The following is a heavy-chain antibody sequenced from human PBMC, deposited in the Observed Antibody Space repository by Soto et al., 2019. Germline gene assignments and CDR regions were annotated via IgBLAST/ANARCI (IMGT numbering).Heavy chain of an antibody. CDR1: GFTFSSYG. V-gene: IGHV3-30*18. Sequence: GGSLRLSCAASGFTFSSYGMHWVRQAPGKGLEWVAVISYDGSNKYYADSVKGRFTISRDNSKNTLYLQMNSLRAEDTAVYYCAKVPVVVVAATHFFDYWGQGTLVTVSS. J-gene: IGHJ4*02. D-gene: IGHD2-15*01. CDR3: AKVPVVVVAATHFFDY. CDR2: ISYDGSNK.